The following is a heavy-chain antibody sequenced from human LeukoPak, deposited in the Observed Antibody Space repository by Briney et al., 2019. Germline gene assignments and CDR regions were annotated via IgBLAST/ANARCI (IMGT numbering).Heavy chain of an antibody. CDR2: ISGSGDST. CDR3: AKGRSAVSSAAINY. D-gene: IGHD2-2*01. J-gene: IGHJ4*02. V-gene: IGHV3-23*01. CDR1: GFTFSSYA. Sequence: GGSLRLSCAASGFTFSSYAMSWVRQAPGKGLEWVSTISGSGDSTYYADSVKGRFTISRDNSKNTLHLQMNSLRAEDTAVYSCAKGRSAVSSAAINYWGQGTPVTVSS.